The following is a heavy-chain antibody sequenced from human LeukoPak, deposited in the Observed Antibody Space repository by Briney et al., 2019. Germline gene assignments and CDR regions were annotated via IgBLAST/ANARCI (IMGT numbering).Heavy chain of an antibody. CDR3: ARGHGSYYYYMDV. Sequence: ASVKVSCKASGYTFTSYGISWVRQAPGQGLEWMGWISAYNGNTNYAQKFQGRVTMTRDTSTSTAYMELSRLRSDDTAVYHCARGHGSYYYYMDVWGKGTTVTVSS. D-gene: IGHD3-10*01. CDR1: GYTFTSYG. J-gene: IGHJ6*03. CDR2: ISAYNGNT. V-gene: IGHV1-18*01.